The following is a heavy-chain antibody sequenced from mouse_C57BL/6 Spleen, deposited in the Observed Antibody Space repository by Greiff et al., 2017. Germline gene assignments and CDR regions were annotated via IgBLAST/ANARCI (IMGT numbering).Heavy chain of an antibody. Sequence: EVKLVESGGDLVKPGGSLKLSCAASGFTFSSYGMSWVRQTPDKRLEWVATISSGGSYTYYPDSVKGRFTISRDNAKNTLYLQMSSLKSEDTAVYYCARHGDGGAWFAYWGQGTLVTVSA. D-gene: IGHD3-3*01. CDR1: GFTFSSYG. CDR3: ARHGDGGAWFAY. CDR2: ISSGGSYT. J-gene: IGHJ3*01. V-gene: IGHV5-6*01.